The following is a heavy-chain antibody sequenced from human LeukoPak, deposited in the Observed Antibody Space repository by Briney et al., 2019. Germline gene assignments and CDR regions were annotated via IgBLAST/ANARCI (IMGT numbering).Heavy chain of an antibody. J-gene: IGHJ4*02. Sequence: SETLSLTCAVSGGSISSFYWSWIRQPPGKGLEWIGYVFYTGDTNSNPSLRSRVTMSLDTSKNQLSLRLTSVTAADTAVYYCARHPFATPFDHWGRGTLVTVSS. V-gene: IGHV4-59*08. CDR2: VFYTGDT. CDR3: ARHPFATPFDH. CDR1: GGSISSFY. D-gene: IGHD2-15*01.